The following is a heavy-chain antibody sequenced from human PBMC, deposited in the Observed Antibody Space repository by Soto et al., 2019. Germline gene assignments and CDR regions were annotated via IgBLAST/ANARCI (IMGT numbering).Heavy chain of an antibody. J-gene: IGHJ6*02. Sequence: GGSLRLSCSASGFTFSSYAMHWVRQAPGKGLEYVSAISSNGGSTYYADSVKGRFTISRDNSKNTLYLQMSSLRAEDTAVYYCVKVFGYCTNGVCYDYYYGMDVWGQGTTVTVSS. CDR2: ISSNGGST. CDR3: VKVFGYCTNGVCYDYYYGMDV. CDR1: GFTFSSYA. D-gene: IGHD2-8*01. V-gene: IGHV3-64D*08.